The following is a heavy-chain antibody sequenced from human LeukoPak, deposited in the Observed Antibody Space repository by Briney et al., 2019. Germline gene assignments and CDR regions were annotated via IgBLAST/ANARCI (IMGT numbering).Heavy chain of an antibody. CDR1: GGSISSYY. D-gene: IGHD5-18*01. CDR3: ARGEYSYGI. Sequence: SETLSLTCTVSGGSISSYYWSWIRQPPGKGLEWIGYLYHSGSTNYNPSLKGRLTISVDTSKNQFSLNLSSLTAADTAVYYCARGEYSYGIWGQGTLVTVSS. V-gene: IGHV4-59*01. CDR2: LYHSGST. J-gene: IGHJ4*02.